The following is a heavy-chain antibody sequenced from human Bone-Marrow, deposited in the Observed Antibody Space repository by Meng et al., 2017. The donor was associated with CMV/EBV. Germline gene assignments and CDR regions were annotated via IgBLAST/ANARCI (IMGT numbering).Heavy chain of an antibody. CDR1: GFTFDTYT. Sequence: GESLKISCVGSGFTFDTYTMNWVRLAPGQGLEWLSSLTGSSSNIYYAESVRGRFTISRDNAKKSLYLQMNSLRAEDTAVYYCARSTRLGRLAYWGQGTQVTVSS. CDR2: LTGSSSNI. J-gene: IGHJ4*02. V-gene: IGHV3-21*01. D-gene: IGHD6-6*01. CDR3: ARSTRLGRLAY.